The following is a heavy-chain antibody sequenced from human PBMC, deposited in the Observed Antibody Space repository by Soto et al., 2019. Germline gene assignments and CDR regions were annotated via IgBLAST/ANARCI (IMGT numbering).Heavy chain of an antibody. Sequence: QVQLVQSGAEVKKPGSSVKVSCKASGGTFSSYAISWVRQAPGQGLEWMGGIIPIFGTANYAQKFQGRVTITADKSTSTAYMELSSLRSEDTAVYYWASRGGALGPGAFDIWGQGTMVTVSS. J-gene: IGHJ3*02. D-gene: IGHD3-16*01. V-gene: IGHV1-69*06. CDR1: GGTFSSYA. CDR2: IIPIFGTA. CDR3: ASRGGALGPGAFDI.